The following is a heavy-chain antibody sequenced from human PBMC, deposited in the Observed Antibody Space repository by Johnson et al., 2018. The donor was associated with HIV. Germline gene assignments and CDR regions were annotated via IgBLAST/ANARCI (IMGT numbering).Heavy chain of an antibody. CDR1: GFTFSSYA. Sequence: QVQLVESGGGVVQPGRSLRLSCAASGFTFSSYAMHWVRQAPGKGLEWVAVISYDGSNKYYAYSVKGRFTISRDNSKNTLYLQMNSLKTEDTAVYYCSNSHDAFDIWGQGTMVTVSS. V-gene: IGHV3-30-3*01. D-gene: IGHD4-23*01. J-gene: IGHJ3*02. CDR3: SNSHDAFDI. CDR2: ISYDGSNK.